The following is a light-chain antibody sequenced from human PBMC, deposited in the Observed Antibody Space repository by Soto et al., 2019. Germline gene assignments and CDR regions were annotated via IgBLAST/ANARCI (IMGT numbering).Light chain of an antibody. V-gene: IGKV3-11*01. J-gene: IGKJ4*01. Sequence: EIVLTQSPATLSLSPGDRATLSCGASQSVSRYLAWFQQKPGQTPRLLIYDASNRATGIPARFSGSGSGTDFTLTISSLEPADFAVYYCQQRSNWPLTFGGGTKVDIK. CDR3: QQRSNWPLT. CDR2: DAS. CDR1: QSVSRY.